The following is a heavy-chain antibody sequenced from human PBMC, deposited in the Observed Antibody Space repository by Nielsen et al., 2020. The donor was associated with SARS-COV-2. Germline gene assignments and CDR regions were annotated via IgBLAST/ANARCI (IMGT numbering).Heavy chain of an antibody. CDR1: GFTFSSYS. J-gene: IGHJ6*02. CDR3: ARKDSSSWIALHSGMDV. Sequence: GGSLRLSCAASGFTFSSYSMNWVRQAPGKGLEWVSSISSSSSYIYYADSVKGRFTISRDNAKNSLYLQMNSLRAEDTAVYYCARKDSSSWIALHSGMDVWGQGTTVTVSS. D-gene: IGHD6-13*01. CDR2: ISSSSSYI. V-gene: IGHV3-21*04.